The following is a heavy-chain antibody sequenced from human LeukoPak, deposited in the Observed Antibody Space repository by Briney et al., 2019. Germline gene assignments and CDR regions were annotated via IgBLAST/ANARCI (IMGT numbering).Heavy chain of an antibody. D-gene: IGHD6-13*01. CDR1: GGTFSSYA. CDR3: AGGALQQLTSNWFDP. V-gene: IGHV1-69*04. J-gene: IGHJ5*02. Sequence: GASVKVSCKASGGTFSSYAISWVRQAPGQGLEWMGRIIPILGIANYAQKFQGRVTITADRSTSTAYMELSSLRSEDTAVYYCAGGALQQLTSNWFDPWGQGTLVTVSS. CDR2: IIPILGIA.